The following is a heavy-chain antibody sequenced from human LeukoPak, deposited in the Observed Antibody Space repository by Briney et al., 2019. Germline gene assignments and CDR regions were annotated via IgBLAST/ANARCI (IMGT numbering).Heavy chain of an antibody. D-gene: IGHD3-16*02. CDR3: ARSFTNAFDM. CDR2: IHPGDSDT. J-gene: IGHJ3*02. Sequence: GEALKISCKASGYSFTTDWIGWVRQMPGEGLQWMGIIHPGDSDTTYSPSFQGQVTISADKSISTAYLQWSSVKASDTAMYYCARSFTNAFDMWGQGTMVIVSS. CDR1: GYSFTTDW. V-gene: IGHV5-51*01.